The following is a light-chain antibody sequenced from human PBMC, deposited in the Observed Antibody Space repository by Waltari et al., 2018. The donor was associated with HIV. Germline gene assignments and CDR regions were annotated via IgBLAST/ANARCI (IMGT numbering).Light chain of an antibody. J-gene: IGLJ2*01. Sequence: QSVLTQPPSASGTPGQRVTISCSGSISNIGSNYVYWYQQLPGTAPNLLIYRNNQRPSGVPDRFSGSKSGTSASLAISGLRSEDEADYYCAAWDDSLSGVVFGGGTKLTVL. V-gene: IGLV1-47*01. CDR1: ISNIGSNY. CDR2: RNN. CDR3: AAWDDSLSGVV.